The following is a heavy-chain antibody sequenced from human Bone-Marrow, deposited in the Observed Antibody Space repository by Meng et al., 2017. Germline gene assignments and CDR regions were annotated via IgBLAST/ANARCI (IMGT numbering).Heavy chain of an antibody. CDR1: GYTFPDYW. J-gene: IGHJ4*02. V-gene: IGHV1-2*06. CDR3: ARDEDISAAGKLFGDY. CDR2: INPKSGDT. D-gene: IGHD6-13*01. Sequence: VQRGRPGAEVKKPGASVKVSCKASGYTFPDYWLHWVRRAPGQGLEWMGRINPKSGDTHYAQRFQGRVTMTGDTSISTAYMELSGLRSDDTAMYYCARDEDISAAGKLFGDYWGQGTLVTVSS.